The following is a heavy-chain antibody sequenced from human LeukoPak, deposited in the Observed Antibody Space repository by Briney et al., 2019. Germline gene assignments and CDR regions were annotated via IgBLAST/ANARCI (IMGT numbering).Heavy chain of an antibody. D-gene: IGHD2-21*01. CDR2: ISSSGSTI. CDR1: GFTFTSYS. CDR3: ARDRPYYSYCFDI. J-gene: IGHJ3*02. V-gene: IGHV3-48*01. Sequence: PGGSLRLSCAASGFTFTSYSMNWVRQAPGKGLEWVSYISSSGSTISYADSVKGRFTISRDNAKNSLYLQMNSLGAEDTAVYYCARDRPYYSYCFDIWGQGTMVTVSS.